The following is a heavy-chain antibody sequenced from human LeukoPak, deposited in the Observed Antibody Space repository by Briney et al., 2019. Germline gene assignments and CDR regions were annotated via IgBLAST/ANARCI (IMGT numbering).Heavy chain of an antibody. CDR2: ITDIGSI. Sequence: PSETLSLTCAVSGGSISSYYWSWIRQPPGKGLEWIAYITDIGSINYNPSLKSRVTISLDTSKNQFSLKLSSVTAADTAVYYCAGHHPRNTVDFWGQGTLVTVSS. J-gene: IGHJ4*02. V-gene: IGHV4-59*08. CDR3: AGHHPRNTVDF. CDR1: GGSISSYY. D-gene: IGHD2/OR15-2a*01.